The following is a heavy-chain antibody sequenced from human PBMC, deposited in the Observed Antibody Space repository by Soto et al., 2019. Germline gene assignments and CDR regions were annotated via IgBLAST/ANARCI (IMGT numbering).Heavy chain of an antibody. CDR1: GFSLTTNKMS. Sequence: SGPTLVNPTQTLTLTCTFSGFSLTTNKMSVSWIRQPPGKALEWLARIDWDDDKFYNTSLKTRLTISKGTSKNQVLLTMTDMDPVDKATYYWARMILGRNVYYFNYWGGEPQVTVSS. CDR3: ARMILGRNVYYFNY. J-gene: IGHJ4*02. D-gene: IGHD3-3*01. V-gene: IGHV2-70*17. CDR2: IDWDDDK.